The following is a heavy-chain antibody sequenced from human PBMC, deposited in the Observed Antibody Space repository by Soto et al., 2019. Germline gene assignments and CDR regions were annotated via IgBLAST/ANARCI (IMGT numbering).Heavy chain of an antibody. CDR3: ARGLSFRGDFDV. D-gene: IGHD2-21*02. CDR1: GGSISSRSW. J-gene: IGHJ3*01. V-gene: IGHV4-4*02. CDR2: IYHAGSP. Sequence: HLQESGPGLVKPSGTLSLTCDVSGGSISSRSWWPWVRQSPGKGLEWIGEIYHAGSPNYNPSFQSRVTILADKSKNHFSLRLTSVTAADTAIYYCARGLSFRGDFDVWGQGTTVTVSS.